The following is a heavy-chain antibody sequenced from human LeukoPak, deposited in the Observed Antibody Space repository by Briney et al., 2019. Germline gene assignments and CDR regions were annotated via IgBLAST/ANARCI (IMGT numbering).Heavy chain of an antibody. CDR3: ARDRSGSTSFEADY. V-gene: IGHV4-59*01. CDR1: GGSISSYY. Sequence: SETLSLTCTVSGGSISSYYWSWIRQPPGKGLEWIGYIYYSGSTNYNPSLKSRVTISVDTSKNQFSLKLSSVTAADTAVYYCARDRSGSTSFEADYWGQGTLVTVSS. CDR2: IYYSGST. D-gene: IGHD2-2*01. J-gene: IGHJ4*02.